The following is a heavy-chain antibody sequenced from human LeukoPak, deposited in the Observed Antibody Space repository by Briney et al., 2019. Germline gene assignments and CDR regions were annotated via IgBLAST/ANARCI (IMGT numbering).Heavy chain of an antibody. CDR1: GFTFSSYG. J-gene: IGHJ4*02. V-gene: IGHV3-30*18. Sequence: GRSLRLSCEASGFTFSSYGMHWVRQAPGKGLEWVAVISYDGSNKYYADSVKGRFTISRDNSKNTLYLQMNSLRAEDTAVYYCAKDRMVGATYFDYWGQGTLVTVSS. D-gene: IGHD1-26*01. CDR2: ISYDGSNK. CDR3: AKDRMVGATYFDY.